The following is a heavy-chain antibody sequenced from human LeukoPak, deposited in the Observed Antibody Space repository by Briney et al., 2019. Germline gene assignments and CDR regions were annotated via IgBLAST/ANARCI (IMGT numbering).Heavy chain of an antibody. CDR1: GFTFSSYP. V-gene: IGHV3-23*01. Sequence: GGSLRLSCVASGFTFSSYPMSWVRQTPGEWLQWVSSISVDGVTTYYVDSVKGRFTVFRDNSRDTLFLQMNSLRAEDTAVYFCAEDSTTKLDDYSGRGTLVTVST. J-gene: IGHJ4*02. D-gene: IGHD1-1*01. CDR3: AEDSTTKLDDY. CDR2: ISVDGVTT.